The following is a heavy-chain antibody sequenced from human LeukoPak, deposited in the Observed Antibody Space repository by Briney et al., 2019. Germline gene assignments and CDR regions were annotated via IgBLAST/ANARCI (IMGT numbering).Heavy chain of an antibody. CDR2: INPNSGGT. D-gene: IGHD6-13*01. V-gene: IGHV1-2*02. CDR3: AREGSSWYRSDYYYGMDV. J-gene: IGHJ6*02. Sequence: GASVKVSCKASGYTFTGYYMHWVRQAPGQGLEWMGWINPNSGGTNYAQKFQGRVTMTRNTSISTAYMELSSLRSEDTAVYYCAREGSSWYRSDYYYGMDVWGQGTTVTVSS. CDR1: GYTFTGYY.